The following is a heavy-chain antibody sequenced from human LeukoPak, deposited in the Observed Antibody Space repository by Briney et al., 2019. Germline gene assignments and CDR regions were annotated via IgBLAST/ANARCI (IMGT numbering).Heavy chain of an antibody. V-gene: IGHV4-59*02. D-gene: IGHD3-16*01. CDR2: VDYNGST. CDR1: VAPVRLSH. Sequence: SDPLSLICTVSVAPVRLSHWHCIRQSPGKGVKWIANVDYNGSTKYNPSLRGRGTMSLGTSKNQFYLKLESVTAADTARYYCARGFYEPFDRWGQGTLVTVSS. CDR3: ARGFYEPFDR. J-gene: IGHJ5*02.